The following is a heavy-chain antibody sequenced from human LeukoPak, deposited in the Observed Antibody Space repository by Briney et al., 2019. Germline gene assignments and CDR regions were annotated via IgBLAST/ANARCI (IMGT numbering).Heavy chain of an antibody. CDR1: GFTFSNYE. Sequence: GGSLRLSCAASGFTFSNYEMNWIRQAPGKGLEWISYISNSGNTKYYADSVKGRFTISRDNSKNTLYLQMNSLRAEDTAVYYCANDILTGYVIDYWGQGTLVTVSS. CDR2: ISNSGNTK. J-gene: IGHJ4*02. V-gene: IGHV3-48*03. CDR3: ANDILTGYVIDY. D-gene: IGHD3-9*01.